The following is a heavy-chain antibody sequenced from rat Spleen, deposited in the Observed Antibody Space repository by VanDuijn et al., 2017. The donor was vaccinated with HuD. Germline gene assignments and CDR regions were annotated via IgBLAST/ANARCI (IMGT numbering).Heavy chain of an antibody. CDR1: GFSLTNFG. CDR3: ARANRESYAHFDY. Sequence: QVQLKESGPGLVQPSQTLSLTCTVSGFSLTNFGISWVRQPPGKGLEWIGAIWSGGTTAYNSLIKSRLSISRDISKSQVFLEMNSLQTEDKATYYCARANRESYAHFDYWGQGVMVTVSS. D-gene: IGHD1-12*01. V-gene: IGHV2-4*01. CDR2: IWSGGTT. J-gene: IGHJ2*01.